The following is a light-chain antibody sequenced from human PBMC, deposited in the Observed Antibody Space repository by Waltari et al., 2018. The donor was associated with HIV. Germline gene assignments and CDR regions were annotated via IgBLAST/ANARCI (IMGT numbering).Light chain of an antibody. CDR1: NSNIGSNT. CDR2: GNN. V-gene: IGLV1-44*01. J-gene: IGLJ1*01. CDR3: AAWDDSLNGQGV. Sequence: QSVLTQPPSASGTPGQRVTISCSGSNSNIGSNTVNWYQQVPGMAPKLVIYGNNRRPPGCSVRFSGSKSGTSAPRAISGLQAEDEADYYCAAWDDSLNGQGVFGTGTRVTVL.